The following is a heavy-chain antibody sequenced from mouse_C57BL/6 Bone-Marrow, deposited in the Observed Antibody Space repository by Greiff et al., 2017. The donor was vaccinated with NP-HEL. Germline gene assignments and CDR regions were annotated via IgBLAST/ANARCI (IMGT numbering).Heavy chain of an antibody. CDR3: ARSGYYDYLFAY. CDR1: GYTFTSYW. J-gene: IGHJ3*01. Sequence: QVQLQQPGAELVKPGASVKLSCKASGYTFTSYWMHWVKQRPGQGLEWIGMIHPNSGSTNYNEKFKSKATLTVDKSSSTAYMQLSSLTSEDSAVYYCARSGYYDYLFAYWGQGTLVTVSA. CDR2: IHPNSGST. V-gene: IGHV1-64*01. D-gene: IGHD2-4*01.